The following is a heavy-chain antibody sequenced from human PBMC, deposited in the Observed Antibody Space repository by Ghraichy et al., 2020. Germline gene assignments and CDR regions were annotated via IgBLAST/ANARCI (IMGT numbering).Heavy chain of an antibody. V-gene: IGHV4-59*08. CDR2: IYYSGST. D-gene: IGHD3-3*01. J-gene: IGHJ6*03. CDR1: GGSISSYY. Sequence: SETLSLTCTVSGGSISSYYWSWIRQPPGKGLEWIGYIYYSGSTNYNPSLKSRVTISVDTSKNQFSLKLSSVTAADTAVYYCARLLDYYYYMDVWGKGTTVTVSS. CDR3: ARLLDYYYYMDV.